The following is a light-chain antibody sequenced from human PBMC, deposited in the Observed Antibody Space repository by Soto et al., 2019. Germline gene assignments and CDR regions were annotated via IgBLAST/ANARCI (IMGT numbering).Light chain of an antibody. CDR2: GAS. J-gene: IGKJ5*01. Sequence: EIVMTQSPATLSVSPGARAALSCRASQSVRGNLAWYQQTPGQAPRLLIYGASTRATGIPARFSVSGFGTEFTLTISSVKSEDFAFYYCQQYKYRPPAFGQGTRLEIK. V-gene: IGKV3-15*01. CDR3: QQYKYRPPA. CDR1: QSVRGN.